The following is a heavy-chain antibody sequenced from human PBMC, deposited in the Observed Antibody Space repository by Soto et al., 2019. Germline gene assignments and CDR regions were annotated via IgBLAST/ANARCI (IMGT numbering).Heavy chain of an antibody. Sequence: QVQLHESGPGLVKPSETLSLTCSVSGGSMNSYYWSWIRQSPGKGLEWLGYIYYSGDTKYNPSLQSRISISVDTTKNHFSLRLTSVTAADTAVYYCARDRNKLWKNDAFDIWGQGIMVTVSS. D-gene: IGHD3-3*01. CDR3: ARDRNKLWKNDAFDI. V-gene: IGHV4-59*01. CDR1: GGSMNSYY. CDR2: IYYSGDT. J-gene: IGHJ3*02.